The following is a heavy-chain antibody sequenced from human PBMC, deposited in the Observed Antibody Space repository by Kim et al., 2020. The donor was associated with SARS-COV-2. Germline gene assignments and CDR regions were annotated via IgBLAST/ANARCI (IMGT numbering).Heavy chain of an antibody. D-gene: IGHD5-12*01. Sequence: ASVKVSCKASGYTFTGYYMHWVRQAPGQGLEWMGLINPNSGVTNYAQKFQGRVTMTRDTSISTAYMELSRLRSDDTAVYYCARVRYSGYDFDYWGQGTLITVSS. J-gene: IGHJ4*02. V-gene: IGHV1-2*02. CDR2: INPNSGVT. CDR1: GYTFTGYY. CDR3: ARVRYSGYDFDY.